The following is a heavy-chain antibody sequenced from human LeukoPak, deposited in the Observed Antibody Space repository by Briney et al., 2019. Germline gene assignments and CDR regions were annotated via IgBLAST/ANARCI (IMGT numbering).Heavy chain of an antibody. Sequence: PSETLSLTCTVSGGSISSSSYYWGWIRQPPGKGLEWIGSIYYSGSTYYNPSLKSRVTISVDTSKNQFSLKLSSVTAADTAVYYCARNPMVRGVPLDYWGQGTLVTVSS. J-gene: IGHJ4*02. CDR3: ARNPMVRGVPLDY. CDR2: IYYSGST. V-gene: IGHV4-39*07. CDR1: GGSISSSSYY. D-gene: IGHD3-10*01.